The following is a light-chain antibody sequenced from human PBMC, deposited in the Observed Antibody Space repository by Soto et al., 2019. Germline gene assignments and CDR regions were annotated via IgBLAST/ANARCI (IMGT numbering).Light chain of an antibody. CDR3: QEYNSAPALT. CDR1: QGISTS. Sequence: DIQMTQSPSSLSASVADRVTITCRASQGISTSLAWYQQKPGKAPKLLVYAASILQSGVSSRFSGSGSGTDFTLTITGLQPEDVATYYCQEYNSAPALTFGGGTKVEIK. CDR2: AAS. V-gene: IGKV1-27*01. J-gene: IGKJ4*01.